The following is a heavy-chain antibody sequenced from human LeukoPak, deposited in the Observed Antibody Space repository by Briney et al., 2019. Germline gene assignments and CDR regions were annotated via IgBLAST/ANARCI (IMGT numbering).Heavy chain of an antibody. Sequence: PSETLSLTCAVYAGSFSGYYWSWIRQPPGKGLEWIGEINHSGSTNYNPSLKSRVTISVDTSKNQFSLKLSSVTAADTAVYYCARGGARSFDWSTRNWFDPWGQGTLVTVSS. V-gene: IGHV4-34*01. J-gene: IGHJ5*02. D-gene: IGHD3-9*01. CDR2: INHSGST. CDR3: ARGGARSFDWSTRNWFDP. CDR1: AGSFSGYY.